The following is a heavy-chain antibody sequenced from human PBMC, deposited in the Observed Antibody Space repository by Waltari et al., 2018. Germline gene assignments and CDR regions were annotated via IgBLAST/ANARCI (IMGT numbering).Heavy chain of an antibody. CDR2: ISSSSSTI. V-gene: IGHV3-48*01. CDR3: ARDFAYYYDSSGYMG. J-gene: IGHJ4*02. CDR1: GFTFSSYS. D-gene: IGHD3-22*01. Sequence: EVQLVESGGGLVQPRGSLRLSCAASGFTFSSYSMNWVRQAPGKGLEWGSYISSSSSTIYYADSVKGRFTISRDNAKNSLYLQMNGLRAEDTAVYYCARDFAYYYDSSGYMGWGQGTLVTVSS.